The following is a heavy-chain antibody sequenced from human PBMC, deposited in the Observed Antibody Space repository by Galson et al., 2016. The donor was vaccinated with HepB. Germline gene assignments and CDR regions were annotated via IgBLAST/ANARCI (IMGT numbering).Heavy chain of an antibody. J-gene: IGHJ4*02. D-gene: IGHD5-12*01. CDR2: ITSNRGST. Sequence: SLRLSCAVSGFTFSSYAMHWVRQAPGKGLEHVSVITSNRGSTHYADSVKGRFTISRDNSKNTLYLQMSSLRAEDTAVYYCGRGGYSGSDYTPPGGYWGQGTLVTVSS. V-gene: IGHV3-64D*06. CDR1: GFTFSSYA. CDR3: GRGGYSGSDYTPPGGY.